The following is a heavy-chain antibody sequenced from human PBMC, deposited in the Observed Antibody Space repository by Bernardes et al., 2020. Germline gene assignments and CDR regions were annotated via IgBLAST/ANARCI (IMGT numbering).Heavy chain of an antibody. D-gene: IGHD6-13*01. Sequence: SETLSLTCAVSGGSVSSGSYCWSWIRRPPGKGLEWLGYIYYSGTTNYNPSLQSRVTISVDMSKNQFSLRLRSVTAADTAVYYCARTEYSSSWYYFDYWGQGTLVTVSS. V-gene: IGHV4-61*01. CDR2: IYYSGTT. J-gene: IGHJ4*02. CDR3: ARTEYSSSWYYFDY. CDR1: GGSVSSGSYC.